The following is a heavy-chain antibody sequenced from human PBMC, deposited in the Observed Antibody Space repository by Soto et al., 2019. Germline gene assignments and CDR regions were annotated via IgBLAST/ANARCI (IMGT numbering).Heavy chain of an antibody. CDR2: IYTSGST. CDR1: GGSISSSSYY. D-gene: IGHD3-16*02. CDR3: ARGGLRLGELSPRFDP. Sequence: SETLSLTCTVSGGSISSSSYYWGWIRQPAGKGLEWIGRIYTSGSTNYNPSLKSRVTMSVDTSKNQFSLKLSSVTAADTAVYYCARGGLRLGELSPRFDPWGQGTLVTVSS. J-gene: IGHJ5*02. V-gene: IGHV4-61*02.